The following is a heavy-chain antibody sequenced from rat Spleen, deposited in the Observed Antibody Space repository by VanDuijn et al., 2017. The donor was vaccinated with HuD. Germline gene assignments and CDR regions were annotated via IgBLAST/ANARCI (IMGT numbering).Heavy chain of an antibody. CDR3: TRSGYYYSGDPYYFDY. J-gene: IGHJ2*01. Sequence: QVQLKESGPGLVQPSQTLSLTCTVSGFSLITNSVHWVRQPPGKGLERMGGIWGDGSTDYNLPLKSRLIISRDTSKSQVFLKMNSLQTDDTAIYFCTRSGYYYSGDPYYFDYWGQGVMVTVSS. D-gene: IGHD1-1*01. V-gene: IGHV2-1*01. CDR1: GFSLITNS. CDR2: IWGDGST.